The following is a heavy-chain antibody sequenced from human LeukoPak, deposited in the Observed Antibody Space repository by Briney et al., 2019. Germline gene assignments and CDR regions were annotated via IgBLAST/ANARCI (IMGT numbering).Heavy chain of an antibody. CDR1: GFHFSTYS. CDR3: ARDWDYYYMDV. CDR2: TSNSSGYI. V-gene: IGHV3-21*05. D-gene: IGHD1-26*01. J-gene: IGHJ6*03. Sequence: RGGSPRLPCSASGFHFSTYSMNGVRQAPGEGLEGVSYTSNSSGYIYYADSVKGRFNNYRDNAENTLYLQLHSLSAQDTAVYHCARDWDYYYMDVWGKGATVTVSS.